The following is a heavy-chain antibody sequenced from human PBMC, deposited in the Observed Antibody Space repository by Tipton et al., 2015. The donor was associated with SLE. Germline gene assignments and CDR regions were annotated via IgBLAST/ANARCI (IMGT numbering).Heavy chain of an antibody. J-gene: IGHJ4*02. CDR3: ARVRVDYDSSGDDY. D-gene: IGHD3-22*01. Sequence: TLSLTCTVSGGSISSGDYCWSWIRQPPGKGLEWIGCIDDSGSTFNNPSLKSRLTISVDTSKNQFSLKLSSVTAADTAVYYCARVRVDYDSSGDDYWGQGTLVTVSS. CDR1: GGSISSGDYC. V-gene: IGHV4-30-4*01. CDR2: IDDSGST.